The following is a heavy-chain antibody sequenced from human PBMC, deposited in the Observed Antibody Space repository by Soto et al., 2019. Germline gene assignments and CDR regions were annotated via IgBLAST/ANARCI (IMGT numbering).Heavy chain of an antibody. CDR1: GFTFRNYA. Sequence: GGSLRLSCAASGFTFRNYAMSWVRQDPGKGLEWVSRISGNGGDINYADSVKGRFTISRDNSKNTLYLQMNSLRDEDTAVYYCAKRGDIVEVSRTFVGYGMDVWGQGTTVTVSS. CDR3: AKRGDIVEVSRTFVGYGMDV. V-gene: IGHV3-23*01. J-gene: IGHJ6*02. CDR2: ISGNGGDI. D-gene: IGHD2-2*01.